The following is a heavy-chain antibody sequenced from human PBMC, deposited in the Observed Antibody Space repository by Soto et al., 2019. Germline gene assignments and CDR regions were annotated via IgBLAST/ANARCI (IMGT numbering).Heavy chain of an antibody. D-gene: IGHD3-3*01. CDR1: GGSISSYY. J-gene: IGHJ3*02. Sequence: SETLSLTCTVSGGSISSYYWSWIRQPPGKGLEWIGYIYYSGSTNYNPSLKSRVTISVDTSKNQFSLKLSSVTAADTAVYYCARVGFVKAYYDFWSGYLGAFDIWGQGTMVTVSS. CDR3: ARVGFVKAYYDFWSGYLGAFDI. V-gene: IGHV4-59*01. CDR2: IYYSGST.